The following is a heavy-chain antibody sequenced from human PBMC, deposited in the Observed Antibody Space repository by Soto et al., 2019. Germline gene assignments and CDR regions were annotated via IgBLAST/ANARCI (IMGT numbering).Heavy chain of an antibody. CDR2: TRNKANSYAA. D-gene: IGHD1-26*01. CDR1: GFRFSDYS. J-gene: IGHJ4*02. Sequence: SLRLSCAASGFRFSDYSMDWVRQLPGMGLEWVGRTRNKANSYAAEYAPSVRGRFTISRHDSEDSMFLQLNSLKTEDTAVYYCARDTGGSYDFWGQGALVTVSS. CDR3: ARDTGGSYDF. V-gene: IGHV3-72*01.